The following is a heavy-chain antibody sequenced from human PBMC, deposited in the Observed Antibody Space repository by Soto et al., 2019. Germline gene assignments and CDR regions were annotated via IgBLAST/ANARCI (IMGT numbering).Heavy chain of an antibody. CDR1: GGSMRTASW. Sequence: QVQLQESGPGLVKPSGTLSLTCSVSGGSMRTASWWSWVRQPPGKGLEWIGEIYHSGTTNYNPSLKSRVTISVDTSKNQFFLSLRSVTAADTAIYYCASPWGRDGGGSWGQGTLVTVSS. V-gene: IGHV4-4*02. CDR3: ASPWGRDGGGS. J-gene: IGHJ5*02. CDR2: IYHSGTT. D-gene: IGHD3-16*01.